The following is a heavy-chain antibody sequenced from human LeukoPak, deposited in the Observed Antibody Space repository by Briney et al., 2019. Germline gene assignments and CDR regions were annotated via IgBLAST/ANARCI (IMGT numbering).Heavy chain of an antibody. CDR2: ISAYSGNT. J-gene: IGHJ4*02. CDR3: ARVAQYCTGTSCLDY. V-gene: IGHV1-18*01. CDR1: GYTFTNYG. D-gene: IGHD2-2*01. Sequence: ASVKVSCKASGYTFTNYGITWVRQAPGQGLEWMGWISAYSGNTDYAQKFQGRVTMTTDTSTSAAYMDLRSLRSDDTAVYYCARVAQYCTGTSCLDYWGQGTLVTVSS.